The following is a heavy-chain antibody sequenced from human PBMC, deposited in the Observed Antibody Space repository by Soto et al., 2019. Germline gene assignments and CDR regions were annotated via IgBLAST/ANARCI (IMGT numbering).Heavy chain of an antibody. CDR3: ARDRDSGWSHVLGC. D-gene: IGHD6-19*01. Sequence: QVQLVQSGDEVKRPGASVQVSCKAAGYTFTNYYIHWVRQAPGQRLEWMGVINPTGRSTINAQSFQGRISLNRDTSTTTVYMELSSLRSEYTAAYYCARDRDSGWSHVLGCWGQGTPVTVSS. CDR1: GYTFTNYY. CDR2: INPTGRST. V-gene: IGHV1-46*01. J-gene: IGHJ4*02.